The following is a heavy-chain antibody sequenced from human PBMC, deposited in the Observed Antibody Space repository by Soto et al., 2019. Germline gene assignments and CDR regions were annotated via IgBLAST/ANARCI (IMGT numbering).Heavy chain of an antibody. CDR2: IYYSGST. CDR3: ARVTIVGATTTGPTDPDFDY. V-gene: IGHV4-31*03. Sequence: SETLSLTCTVSGGSISSGGYYWSWIRQHPGKGLEWIGYIYYSGSTYYNPSLKSRVTISVDTSKNQFSLKLSSVTAADTAVYYCARVTIVGATTTGPTDPDFDYWGQGTLVTVSS. J-gene: IGHJ4*02. CDR1: GGSISSGGYY. D-gene: IGHD1-26*01.